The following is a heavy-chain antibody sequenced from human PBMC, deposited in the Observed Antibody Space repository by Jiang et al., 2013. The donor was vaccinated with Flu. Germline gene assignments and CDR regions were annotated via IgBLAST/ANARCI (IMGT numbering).Heavy chain of an antibody. CDR1: GFTFSDHY. V-gene: IGHV3-72*01. CDR2: TRNKANSYTT. Sequence: QLVESGGGLVQPGGSLRLSCAASGFTFSDHYMDWVRQAPGKGLEWVGRTRNKANSYTTEYAASVKGRFTISRDDSKNSLYLQMNSLKTEDTAVYYCAREGRPYNWFDPWGQGTLVTVSS. CDR3: AREGRPYNWFDP. J-gene: IGHJ5*02.